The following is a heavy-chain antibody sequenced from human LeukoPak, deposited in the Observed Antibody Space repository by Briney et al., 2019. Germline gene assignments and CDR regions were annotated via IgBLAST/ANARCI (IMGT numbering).Heavy chain of an antibody. CDR3: ARRAGEYSHPYDY. J-gene: IGHJ4*02. D-gene: IGHD4-17*01. CDR1: GFTFSNAW. Sequence: GGSLRLSCVVSGFTFSNAWMSWVRQAPGKGLEWVGRIKSKTDGGTTDYAAPVKGRFTISRDDSKNTLYLQMNSLRADDTAVYYCARRAGEYSHPYDYWGQGTLVTVSS. V-gene: IGHV3-15*01. CDR2: IKSKTDGGTT.